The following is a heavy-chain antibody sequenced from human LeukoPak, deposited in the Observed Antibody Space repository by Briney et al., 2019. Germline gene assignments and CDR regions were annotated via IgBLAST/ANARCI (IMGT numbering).Heavy chain of an antibody. CDR3: ARDRAGVEPNAFDI. D-gene: IGHD3-3*01. Sequence: SETLSLTCTVSGVSISSYYWSWIRQPPGKGLEWIGYIYYSGSTYYNPSLKSRVTISVDTSKNQFSLKLSSVTAADTAVYYCARDRAGVEPNAFDIWGQGTMVTVSS. CDR2: IYYSGST. V-gene: IGHV4-59*12. CDR1: GVSISSYY. J-gene: IGHJ3*02.